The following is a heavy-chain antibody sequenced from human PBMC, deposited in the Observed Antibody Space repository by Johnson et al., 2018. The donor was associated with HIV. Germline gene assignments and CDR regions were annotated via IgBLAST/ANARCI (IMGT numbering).Heavy chain of an antibody. Sequence: VQLVESGGGLVHPGGSLRLSCAASGFIFIDYVMSWVRQAPGKGLEWVSDISDRGDNTLYADSVRGRFIVSRDNSKNTLYLQMNSLRAEDTAVYYCARDLSRYIAVATFDAFDIWGQGTMVTVSS. CDR2: ISDRGDNT. CDR1: GFIFIDYV. J-gene: IGHJ3*02. D-gene: IGHD6-19*01. V-gene: IGHV3-23*04. CDR3: ARDLSRYIAVATFDAFDI.